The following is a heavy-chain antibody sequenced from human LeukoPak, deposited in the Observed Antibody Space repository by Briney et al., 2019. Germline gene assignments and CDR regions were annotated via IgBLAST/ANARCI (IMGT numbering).Heavy chain of an antibody. V-gene: IGHV4-39*01. J-gene: IGHJ3*02. D-gene: IGHD4-17*01. CDR3: ARAYGDYQIVI. CDR1: GGSISSSSYY. CDR2: IYYSGST. Sequence: PSETLSLTCTVSGGSISSSSYYWGWIRQPPGKGLEWIGSIYYSGSTYYNPSLKSRVTISVDTSKNQFSLKLSSVTAADTAVYYCARAYGDYQIVIWGQGTMVTVSS.